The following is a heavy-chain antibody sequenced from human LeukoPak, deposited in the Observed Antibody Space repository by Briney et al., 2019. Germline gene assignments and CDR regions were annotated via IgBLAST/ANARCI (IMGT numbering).Heavy chain of an antibody. CDR2: IYHSGST. V-gene: IGHV4-4*02. Sequence: SGTLSLTCAVSGGSISSSNWWSWVRQPPGKGLEWIGEIYHSGSTNYNPSLKSRVTISVDKSKNQFSLKLSSVTAADTAVYYCARARLAPPYYMDVWDKGTTVTVSS. D-gene: IGHD3-16*01. CDR3: ARARLAPPYYMDV. J-gene: IGHJ6*03. CDR1: GGSISSSNW.